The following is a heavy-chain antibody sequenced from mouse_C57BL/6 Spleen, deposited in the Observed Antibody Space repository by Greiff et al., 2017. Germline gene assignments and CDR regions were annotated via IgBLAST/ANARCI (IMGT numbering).Heavy chain of an antibody. CDR3: ARAYGYDGGPFAY. V-gene: IGHV1-59*01. CDR1: GYTFTSYW. D-gene: IGHD2-2*01. CDR2: IDPSDSYT. Sequence: QVQLQQPGAELVRPGTSVKLSCKASGYTFTSYWMHWVKQRPGQGLEWIGVIDPSDSYTNYNQKFKGQATLTVDTSSSTAYMQLSSLTSEDAAVYYCARAYGYDGGPFAYWGQGTLVTVSA. J-gene: IGHJ3*01.